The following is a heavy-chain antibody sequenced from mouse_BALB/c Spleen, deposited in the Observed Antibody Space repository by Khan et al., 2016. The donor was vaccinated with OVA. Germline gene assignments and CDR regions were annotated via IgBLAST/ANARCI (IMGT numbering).Heavy chain of an antibody. J-gene: IGHJ4*01. V-gene: IGHV3-2*02. D-gene: IGHD4-1*01. CDR3: ASELGRYYAMDY. Sequence: VQLQQSGPGLVKPSQSLSLTCTVTGYSITSDYAWNWIRQFPGNKLEWMGYISYSGSTPYNPSLNSRISITRDTSKNKFFLQLNSVTTEDTATYYCASELGRYYAMDYWGQGTSVTVSS. CDR1: GYSITSDYA. CDR2: ISYSGST.